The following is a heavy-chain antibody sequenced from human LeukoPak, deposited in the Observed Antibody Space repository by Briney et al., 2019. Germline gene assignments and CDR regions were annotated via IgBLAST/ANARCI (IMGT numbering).Heavy chain of an antibody. J-gene: IGHJ3*02. CDR3: AKNHDSNGYHTDDAFDI. D-gene: IGHD3-22*01. V-gene: IGHV3-23*01. CDR1: GFTFGDYA. CDR2: ISVSGSST. Sequence: PGGSLRLSCTGSGFTFGDYAISWVRQAPGKGLEWVSVISVSGSSTYYADSVKGRFTISRDSSKSTLYLQMNSLRAEDTAIYYCAKNHDSNGYHTDDAFDIWGQGTMVTVSS.